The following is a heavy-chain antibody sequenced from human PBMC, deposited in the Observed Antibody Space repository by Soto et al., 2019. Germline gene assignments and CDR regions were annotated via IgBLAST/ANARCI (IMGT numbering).Heavy chain of an antibody. D-gene: IGHD5-12*01. CDR1: GFTFSSYE. Sequence: PGGSLRLSCAASGFTFSSYEMNWVRQAPGKGLEWVSYISSSGSTIYYTDSVKGRFTISRDNSKNTLYLQMNNLRAEDTAVYYCAKDRFVATSNWFDPWGQGTLVTVSS. CDR2: ISSSGSTI. J-gene: IGHJ5*02. CDR3: AKDRFVATSNWFDP. V-gene: IGHV3-48*03.